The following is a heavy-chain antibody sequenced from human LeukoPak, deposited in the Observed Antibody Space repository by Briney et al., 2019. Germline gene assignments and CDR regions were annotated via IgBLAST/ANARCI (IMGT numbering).Heavy chain of an antibody. CDR3: ARSGYDPNWFDP. V-gene: IGHV4-59*08. CDR1: GGSISSYY. D-gene: IGHD5-12*01. J-gene: IGHJ5*02. Sequence: PETLSLTCTVSGGSISSYYWSWIRQPPGKGLEWIGYIYYSGSTNYNPSLKSRVTISVDTSKNQFSLKLSSVTAADTAVYYCARSGYDPNWFDPWGQGTLVTVSS. CDR2: IYYSGST.